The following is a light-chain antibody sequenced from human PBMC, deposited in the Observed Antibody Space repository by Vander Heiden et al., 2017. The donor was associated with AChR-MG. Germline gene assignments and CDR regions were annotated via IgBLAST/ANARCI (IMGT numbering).Light chain of an antibody. CDR3: AVWDDSLSRWL. V-gene: IGLV1-47*01. CDR1: NSNIGSNF. Sequence: QSALPHPPSASATPGHRVTIPCSGGNSNIGSNFVYWYQQFPGTAPKLLIYRDDQRPSGVPDRFSASKSDTSASLAISGPRSEDEAVYYCAVWDDSLSRWLFGGGTKLTVL. CDR2: RDD. J-gene: IGLJ3*02.